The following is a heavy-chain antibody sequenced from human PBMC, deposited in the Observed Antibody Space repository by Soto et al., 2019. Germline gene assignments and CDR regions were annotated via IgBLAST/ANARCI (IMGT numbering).Heavy chain of an antibody. J-gene: IGHJ6*02. Sequence: PGGSLRLSCAASGFTFSSYGMHWVRQAPGKGLEWVAVISYDGSNKYYADSVKGLFTISRDNSKNTLYLQMNSLRAEDTAVYYCAKDVVVGATTGLGDYYYYYGMDVWGQGTTVTVSS. D-gene: IGHD1-26*01. CDR1: GFTFSSYG. CDR3: AKDVVVGATTGLGDYYYYYGMDV. CDR2: ISYDGSNK. V-gene: IGHV3-30*18.